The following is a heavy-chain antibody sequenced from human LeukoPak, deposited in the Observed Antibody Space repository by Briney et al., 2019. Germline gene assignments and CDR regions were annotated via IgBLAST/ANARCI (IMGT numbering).Heavy chain of an antibody. D-gene: IGHD3-3*01. V-gene: IGHV4-61*08. J-gene: IGHJ3*02. CDR3: ARAPYDFWSGYPKGTTFDI. CDR1: GGSISRGGYY. CDR2: IYYSGST. Sequence: SVTLSLTCTVSGGSISRGGYYWRWFRQHPGKGLEWIGYIYYSGSTNYNPSLKSRVTISVDTSKNQFSLKLSSVTAADTAVYYCARAPYDFWSGYPKGTTFDIWGQGTMVTVSS.